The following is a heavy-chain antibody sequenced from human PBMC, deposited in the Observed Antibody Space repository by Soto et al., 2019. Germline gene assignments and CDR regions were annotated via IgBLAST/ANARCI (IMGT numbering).Heavy chain of an antibody. Sequence: DVQLLESGGDLVQPGGSLRLSCVASGFTFYSHAMSWVRQAPGKGLEWVSGTSASGAVTYYADSVKGRFTMSRDNAKNTLWLQMNSLRVEDTAVYYCIDGAAIGPPPLDPWGQGTLVIVSS. V-gene: IGHV3-23*01. D-gene: IGHD6-25*01. CDR3: IDGAAIGPPPLDP. J-gene: IGHJ5*02. CDR1: GFTFYSHA. CDR2: TSASGAVT.